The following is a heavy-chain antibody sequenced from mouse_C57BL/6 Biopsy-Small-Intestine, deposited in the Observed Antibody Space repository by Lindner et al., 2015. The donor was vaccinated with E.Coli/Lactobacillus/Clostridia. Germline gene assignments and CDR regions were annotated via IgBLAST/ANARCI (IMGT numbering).Heavy chain of an antibody. D-gene: IGHD2-4*01. CDR1: GYTFSGYW. CDR2: ILPGTTSI. CDR3: ARRGIYYDPSYYAMDY. J-gene: IGHJ4*01. Sequence: VQLQESGAELMKPGASVKISCKATGYTFSGYWIEWVRQRPGHGLEWVGEILPGTTSINYNEKFNGKATFTADTSSNTAYYATQQPPLTTEDSAIYYCARRGIYYDPSYYAMDYWGQGASVTVSS. V-gene: IGHV1-9*01.